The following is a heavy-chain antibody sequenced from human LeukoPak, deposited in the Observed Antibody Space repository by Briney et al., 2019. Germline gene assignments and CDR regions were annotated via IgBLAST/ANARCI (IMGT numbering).Heavy chain of an antibody. CDR2: ISSSGSAI. D-gene: IGHD2-15*01. J-gene: IGHJ4*02. V-gene: IGHV3-48*03. Sequence: GGSLRLSRAASGFTFSSYEMNWVRQAPGKGLEWVSYISSSGSAIRYADSVKGRFTISRDNAKNSLHLQMNSLRAEDTAVYYCAKFSWDIVVVVAAKGPFDYWGQGTLVTVSS. CDR1: GFTFSSYE. CDR3: AKFSWDIVVVVAAKGPFDY.